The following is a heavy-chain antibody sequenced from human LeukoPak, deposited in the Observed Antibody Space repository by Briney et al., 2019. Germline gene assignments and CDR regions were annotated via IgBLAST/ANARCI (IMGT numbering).Heavy chain of an antibody. CDR1: GFTFSSYE. V-gene: IGHV3-48*03. CDR2: ISSSGSTI. J-gene: IGHJ3*02. Sequence: PGGSLRLSCAASGFTFSSYEMNWVRQAPGKGLEWVSYISSSGSTIYYADSVKGRFTISRDDAKNSLYLQMNSLRAEDTAVYYCARDNPGLEAFDIWGQGTMVTVSS. D-gene: IGHD1-14*01. CDR3: ARDNPGLEAFDI.